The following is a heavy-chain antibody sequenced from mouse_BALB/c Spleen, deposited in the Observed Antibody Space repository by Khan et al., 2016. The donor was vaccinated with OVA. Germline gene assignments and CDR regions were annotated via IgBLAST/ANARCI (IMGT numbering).Heavy chain of an antibody. CDR3: VRSGYGSFAY. CDR2: IFPNNGDS. Sequence: VQLQQPGPGLVKPGASVKISCKASGYTFTDHNMDWVKQSHGKSLEWIGYIFPNNGDSGYNQKFKTKATLTVDNSSSTAYMELRSLTSEDSAVYYWVRSGYGSFAYWGQGTLVTVSA. D-gene: IGHD1-2*01. V-gene: IGHV1S29*02. CDR1: GYTFTDHN. J-gene: IGHJ3*01.